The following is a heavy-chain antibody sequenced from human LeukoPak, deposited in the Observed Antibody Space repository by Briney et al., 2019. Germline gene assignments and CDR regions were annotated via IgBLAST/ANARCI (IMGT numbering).Heavy chain of an antibody. V-gene: IGHV4-34*01. Sequence: SETLSLTCAVYGGSFSGCYWSWLRQPPGKGLEWLGEINHSGSTNYNPSLKSRVTISVDTSKNHFSLQLSSVTAADTAVYFCARGRYCSSTSCYAHFDYWGQGTLVTVSS. D-gene: IGHD2-2*01. CDR2: INHSGST. J-gene: IGHJ4*02. CDR3: ARGRYCSSTSCYAHFDY. CDR1: GGSFSGCY.